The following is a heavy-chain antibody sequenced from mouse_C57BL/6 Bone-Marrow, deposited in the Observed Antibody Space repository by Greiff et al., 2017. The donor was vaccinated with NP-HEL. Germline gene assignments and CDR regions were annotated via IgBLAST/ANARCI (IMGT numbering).Heavy chain of an antibody. V-gene: IGHV1-52*01. D-gene: IGHD1-1*01. CDR1: GYTFTSYW. J-gene: IGHJ1*03. Sequence: QVQLQQPGAELVRPGSSVKLSCKASGYTFTSYWMHWVKQRPIQGLEWIGNIDPSDSETHYNQKFKDKATLTVDKSSSTAYMQLSSLTSEDSAVYYCARKFLNYGSSSAFDVWGTGTTVTVSS. CDR2: IDPSDSET. CDR3: ARKFLNYGSSSAFDV.